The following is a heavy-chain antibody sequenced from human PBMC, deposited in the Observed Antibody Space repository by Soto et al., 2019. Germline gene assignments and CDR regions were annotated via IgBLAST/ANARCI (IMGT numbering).Heavy chain of an antibody. Sequence: QITLKESGPTLVKPTQTLTLTCIFSGFSFSADGVGVGWIRQPPGKALEWLALIFWDDDARYSPSLKSRLTIPKDTSKTQLVLTMTNMDPVDTATYYCAHAYGGTSWPNDAFDVWGPGTVVTVSS. V-gene: IGHV2-5*02. D-gene: IGHD2-21*01. CDR2: IFWDDDA. CDR1: GFSFSADGVG. CDR3: AHAYGGTSWPNDAFDV. J-gene: IGHJ3*01.